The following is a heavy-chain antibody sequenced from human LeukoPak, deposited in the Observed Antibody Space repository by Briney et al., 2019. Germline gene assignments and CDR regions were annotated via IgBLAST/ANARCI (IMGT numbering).Heavy chain of an antibody. CDR3: VRQGGWGGAASLIEF. Sequence: PSETLSLTCTVSGVSITTSTHYWAWIPQPPGKGLDWIASMFYRGSTYYNASLRSRVTLSVDTSMNQFSLKLSSVTASDTATFYCVRQGGWGGAASLIEFWGQGILVTVSS. D-gene: IGHD2-15*01. J-gene: IGHJ4*02. V-gene: IGHV4-39*01. CDR2: MFYRGST. CDR1: GVSITTSTHY.